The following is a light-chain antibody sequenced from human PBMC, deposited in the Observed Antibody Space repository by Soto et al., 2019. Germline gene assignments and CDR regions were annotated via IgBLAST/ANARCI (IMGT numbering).Light chain of an antibody. CDR2: DAS. V-gene: IGKV1-33*01. J-gene: IGKJ4*01. CDR1: QDINIY. CDR3: QQYGNLPLT. Sequence: DIQMTQSPSSLSAFVGDRVTITCQASQDINIYLNWYQQKPGKAPKVLIYDASNLATGVPSKFGGSRSGTDFTFSISSLQPEDIATYYCQQYGNLPLTFGGGTKVEI.